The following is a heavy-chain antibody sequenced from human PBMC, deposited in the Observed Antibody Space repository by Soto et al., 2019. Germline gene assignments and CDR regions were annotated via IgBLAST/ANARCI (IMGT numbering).Heavy chain of an antibody. Sequence: SETLSLTCTVSRNSLDYYYWSWIRQPPGKGLEWIGDVSDSGRTNYNPSLRSRVTISVDTSKNQFSLKLNSVTAADTAVYYCARDSTTWFPYYGIDVWGQGTTVTVSS. J-gene: IGHJ6*02. CDR1: RNSLDYYY. V-gene: IGHV4-59*01. CDR3: ARDSTTWFPYYGIDV. D-gene: IGHD2-2*01. CDR2: VSDSGRT.